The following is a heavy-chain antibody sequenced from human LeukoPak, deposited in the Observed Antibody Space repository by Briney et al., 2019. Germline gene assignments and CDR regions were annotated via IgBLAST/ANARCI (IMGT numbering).Heavy chain of an antibody. CDR1: GYTFTGYY. J-gene: IGHJ1*01. CDR3: AREGYSSSPFQH. CDR2: INPNSGGT. D-gene: IGHD6-13*01. V-gene: IGHV1-2*06. Sequence: ASVKVSCKASGYTFTGYYMHWVRQAPGQGLEWMGRINPNSGGTNYAQKFQGRVTMTRDTSISTAYMKLSRLRSDDTAVYYCAREGYSSSPFQHWGQGTLVTVSS.